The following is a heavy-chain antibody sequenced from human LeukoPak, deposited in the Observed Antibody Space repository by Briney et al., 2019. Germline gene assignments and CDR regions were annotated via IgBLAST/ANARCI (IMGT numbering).Heavy chain of an antibody. CDR2: IKQDGSEK. V-gene: IGHV3-7*01. CDR3: ARDRSTGRYDSSGYYYYYYYMDV. CDR1: GFTFSSYW. J-gene: IGHJ6*03. D-gene: IGHD3-22*01. Sequence: GGSLRLSCAASGFTFSSYWMSWVRQAPGKGLEWVANIKQDGSEKYYVDSVKGRFTISRDNSKNTLYLQMNSLRAEDTAVYYCARDRSTGRYDSSGYYYYYYYMDVWGKGTTVTVSS.